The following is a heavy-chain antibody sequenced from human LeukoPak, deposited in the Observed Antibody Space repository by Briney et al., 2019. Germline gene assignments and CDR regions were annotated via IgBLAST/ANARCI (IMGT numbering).Heavy chain of an antibody. J-gene: IGHJ4*02. CDR1: GFTFSSYG. V-gene: IGHV3-33*01. D-gene: IGHD6-19*01. Sequence: QTGGSLRLSCAASGFTFSSYGMHWVRQAPGKGLEWVAVIWYDGSNKYYADSVKGRFTISRDNSKNTLYLQMNSLRAEDTAVYYCARTTGFGSGWYFDYWGQGTLVTVSS. CDR2: IWYDGSNK. CDR3: ARTTGFGSGWYFDY.